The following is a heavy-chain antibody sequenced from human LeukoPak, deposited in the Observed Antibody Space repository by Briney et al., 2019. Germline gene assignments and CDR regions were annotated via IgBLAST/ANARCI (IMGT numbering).Heavy chain of an antibody. J-gene: IGHJ3*02. D-gene: IGHD3-22*01. CDR1: GFTFSHHG. CDR2: ISGSGGST. Sequence: GGSLRLSCAASGFTFSHHGMHWVRQAPGKGLEWVSAISGSGGSTYYADSVKGRFIISRDNSKNTLYLQMNSLRAEDTAVYYCANDGAYYDSSTDAFDIWGQGTMVTVSS. V-gene: IGHV3-23*01. CDR3: ANDGAYYDSSTDAFDI.